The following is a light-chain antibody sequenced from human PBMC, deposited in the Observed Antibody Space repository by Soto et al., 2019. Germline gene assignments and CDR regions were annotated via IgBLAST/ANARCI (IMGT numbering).Light chain of an antibody. CDR1: QSVLYSSNNNNY. J-gene: IGKJ1*01. V-gene: IGKV4-1*01. Sequence: DIVMTQSPDSLAVSLGERAAINCKSSQSVLYSSNNNNYLAWYQQKPGQPPKLLIYWASTRESGVPDRFSGSGSGTDFTLTISRLQAEDVAVYYCQQYYRAPRTFGQGTKVEIK. CDR2: WAS. CDR3: QQYYRAPRT.